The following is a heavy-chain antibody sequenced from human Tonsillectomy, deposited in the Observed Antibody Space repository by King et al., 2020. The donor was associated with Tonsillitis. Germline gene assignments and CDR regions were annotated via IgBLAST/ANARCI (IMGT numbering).Heavy chain of an antibody. CDR2: IYYSVIT. CDR1: GGSISSGGYF. J-gene: IGHJ4*02. D-gene: IGHD3-3*01. V-gene: IGHV4-31*03. CDR3: ARDSPSAGPFDH. Sequence: VQLQESGPGLVKPSQTLSLTCTVSGGSISSGGYFWTWIRQPPGKCLEWIGYIYYSVITYYNPSRKRRVTMSLDTSKNQFSLKLRSVTAAETAMYYCARDSPSAGPFDHWGQGTLVTVPS.